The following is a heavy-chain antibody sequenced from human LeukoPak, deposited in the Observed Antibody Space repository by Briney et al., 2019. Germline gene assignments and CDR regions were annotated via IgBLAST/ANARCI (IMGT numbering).Heavy chain of an antibody. V-gene: IGHV3-21*01. Sequence: GGSLRLSCAASGFTFKKYDVTWVRQAPGKGLEWVSGIRASGGATYYADSVKGRFTISRDNAKNSLYLQMNSLRAEDTAVYYCARARAGYNPFASGGKGTLVTVS. CDR3: ARARAGYNPFAS. D-gene: IGHD5-24*01. CDR2: IRASGGAT. CDR1: GFTFKKYD. J-gene: IGHJ4*02.